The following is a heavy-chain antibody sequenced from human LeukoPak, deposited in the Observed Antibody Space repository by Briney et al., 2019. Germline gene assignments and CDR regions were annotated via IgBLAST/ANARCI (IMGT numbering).Heavy chain of an antibody. J-gene: IGHJ4*02. CDR1: GFTFSSYA. V-gene: IGHV3-23*01. CDR3: AKSGGVLPRPFDY. CDR2: ISGSGGST. D-gene: IGHD3-16*01. Sequence: GGSLRHSCAASGFTFSSYAMSWVRQAPGKGLEWVSAISGSGGSTYYADSVKGRFTISRDNSKNTLYLQMNSLRAEDTAVYYCAKSGGVLPRPFDYWGQGTLVTVSS.